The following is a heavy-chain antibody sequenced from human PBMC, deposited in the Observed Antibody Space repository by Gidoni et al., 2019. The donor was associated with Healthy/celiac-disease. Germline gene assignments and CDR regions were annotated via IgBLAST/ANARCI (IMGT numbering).Heavy chain of an antibody. Sequence: QVQLVQSGAEVKKPGSSVKVSCKASGGTFSSYAISWVREAPGQGLEWLGGIIPIFGTGNYAHKVQGRVMSTADESTSTAYMELSSLRSEDTAVYYCASCRVVHHYGSAAGYFDYWGQGTLVTVSS. D-gene: IGHD3-10*01. V-gene: IGHV1-69*01. CDR2: IIPIFGTG. CDR1: GGTFSSYA. CDR3: ASCRVVHHYGSAAGYFDY. J-gene: IGHJ4*02.